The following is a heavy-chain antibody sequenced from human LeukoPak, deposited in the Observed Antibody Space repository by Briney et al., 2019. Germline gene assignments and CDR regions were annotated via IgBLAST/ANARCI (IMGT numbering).Heavy chain of an antibody. Sequence: SVKVSCKASGGTSSSYAISWVRQAPGQGLEWMGGIIPIFGTANYAQKFQGRVTITTDESTSTAYMELSSLRSEDTAVYYCASGYSSSWYGGIFDYWGQGTLVTVSS. V-gene: IGHV1-69*05. CDR1: GGTSSSYA. CDR2: IIPIFGTA. CDR3: ASGYSSSWYGGIFDY. J-gene: IGHJ4*02. D-gene: IGHD6-13*01.